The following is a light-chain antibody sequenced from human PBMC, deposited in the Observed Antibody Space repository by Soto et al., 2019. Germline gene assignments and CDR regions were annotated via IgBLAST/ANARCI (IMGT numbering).Light chain of an antibody. CDR2: NNN. Sequence: QLVLTQPPSASGTPGQRVTISCSGSTSNLGSHFVYWYQQLPGTAPKLLIYNNNQRPSGVPDRFSGSKSGTSASLAISGLRSDDESDYYCAAWDDSLSGPVFGGGTKVTVL. V-gene: IGLV1-47*02. J-gene: IGLJ3*02. CDR3: AAWDDSLSGPV. CDR1: TSNLGSHF.